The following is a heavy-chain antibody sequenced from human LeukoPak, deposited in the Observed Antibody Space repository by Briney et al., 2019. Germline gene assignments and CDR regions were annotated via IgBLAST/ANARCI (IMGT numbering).Heavy chain of an antibody. J-gene: IGHJ6*02. Sequence: SSETLSLTCTVSGGSVSSGSYYWSWIRQPPGKGLEWIGYIYYSGSTYYNPSLKSRVTISLDTSKNQFSLKLSSVTAADTAVYYCARDGIVVVPAAISYYYYGMDVWGQGTTVTVSS. CDR1: GGSVSSGSYY. D-gene: IGHD2-2*02. CDR2: IYYSGST. V-gene: IGHV4-61*01. CDR3: ARDGIVVVPAAISYYYYGMDV.